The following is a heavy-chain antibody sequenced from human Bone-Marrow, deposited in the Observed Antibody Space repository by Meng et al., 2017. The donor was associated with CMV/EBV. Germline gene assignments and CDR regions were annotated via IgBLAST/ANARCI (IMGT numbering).Heavy chain of an antibody. CDR2: ISAYNGNT. J-gene: IGHJ5*02. CDR1: GYTFMSYG. V-gene: IGHV1-18*01. Sequence: ASVKVSCKASGYTFMSYGISWVRQAPGQGLEWMGWISAYNGNTNYAQKFQGRVTITADKSTSTAYMELSSLRSEDTAVYYCARDADTMVRGVIGFDPWGQGTLVAVSS. D-gene: IGHD3-10*01. CDR3: ARDADTMVRGVIGFDP.